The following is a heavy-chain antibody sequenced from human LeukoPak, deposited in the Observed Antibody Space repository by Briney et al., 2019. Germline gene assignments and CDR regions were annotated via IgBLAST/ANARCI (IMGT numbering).Heavy chain of an antibody. J-gene: IGHJ4*02. CDR1: GGSFSGYY. Sequence: SETLSLTCAVYGGSFSGYYWSWIRQPPGKGLEWIGEINHSGSTNYNPSLKSRVTISVDTSKNQFSLKLSSVTAAGTAVYYCAGRYCTNGVCYTGFDYWGQGTLVTVSS. CDR2: INHSGST. V-gene: IGHV4-34*01. CDR3: AGRYCTNGVCYTGFDY. D-gene: IGHD2-8*01.